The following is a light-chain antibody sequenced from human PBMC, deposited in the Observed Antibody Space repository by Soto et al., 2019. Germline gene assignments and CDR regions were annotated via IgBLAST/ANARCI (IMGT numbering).Light chain of an antibody. CDR3: SSYTDSSTWV. Sequence: QSALTQPASASGSPGQSIAISCTGSTSDVGGYNHVSWYQQHPGKAPKLMIYEVTNRPSGVADRFSGSKSGNTASLTISGLQAEDEAVYYCSSYTDSSTWVFGGGTKLTVL. V-gene: IGLV2-14*01. J-gene: IGLJ3*02. CDR1: TSDVGGYNH. CDR2: EVT.